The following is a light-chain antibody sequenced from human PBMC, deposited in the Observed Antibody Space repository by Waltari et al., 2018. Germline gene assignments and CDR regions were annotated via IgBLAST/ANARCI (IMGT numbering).Light chain of an antibody. CDR3: SLYMGSGIWV. CDR2: KGS. V-gene: IGLV8-61*01. Sequence: QTVVTQEPSLSVSPGGTVTLTFALTSGSVSTTSSATWYQQTPGQPPRTLVYKGSSRSSGVPDRFSGSILGNKAALTITGAQADDESNYYCSLYMGSGIWVFGGGTKLTVL. J-gene: IGLJ3*02. CDR1: SGSVSTTSS.